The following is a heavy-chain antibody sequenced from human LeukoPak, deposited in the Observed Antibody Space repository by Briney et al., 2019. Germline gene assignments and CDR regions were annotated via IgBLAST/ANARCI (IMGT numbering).Heavy chain of an antibody. V-gene: IGHV3-9*01. D-gene: IGHD2-21*01. J-gene: IGHJ3*02. CDR1: GFTFDDYA. Sequence: GGSLRLSCAASGFTFDDYAMHWVRQAPGKGLEWVSGISWNSGSIGYADSVKGRFTISRDNAKNSLYLQMNSLRAEDTALYYCAKDMGSGGEDAFDIWGQGTMVTVSS. CDR2: ISWNSGSI. CDR3: AKDMGSGGEDAFDI.